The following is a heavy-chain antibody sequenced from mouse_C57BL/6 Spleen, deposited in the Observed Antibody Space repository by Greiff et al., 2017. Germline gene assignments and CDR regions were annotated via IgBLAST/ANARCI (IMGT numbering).Heavy chain of an antibody. V-gene: IGHV1-63*01. J-gene: IGHJ2*01. CDR1: GYTFTNYW. Sequence: VMLVESGAELVRPGTSVKMSYKASGYTFTNYWFGWAKQRPRHGLVWIGDIYPGGGYTNYNEKFKGKATLTADKSSSTAYMQFSSLSSEDSAIYYCARKGRTAQATYYFDYWGQGTTLTVSS. D-gene: IGHD3-2*02. CDR2: IYPGGGYT. CDR3: ARKGRTAQATYYFDY.